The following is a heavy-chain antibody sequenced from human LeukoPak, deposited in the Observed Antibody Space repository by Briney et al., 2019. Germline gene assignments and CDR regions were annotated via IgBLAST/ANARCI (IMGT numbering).Heavy chain of an antibody. CDR2: IKQDGSEK. J-gene: IGHJ3*02. Sequence: GGSLRLSCAASGFTFSDYYMSWIRQAPGKGLEWVANIKQDGSEKYYVDSVKGRFTISRDNAKNSLFLQMNSLRAEDTALYYCARHQWLDFDAFDIWGQGTMVTVSS. D-gene: IGHD6-19*01. V-gene: IGHV3-7*01. CDR1: GFTFSDYY. CDR3: ARHQWLDFDAFDI.